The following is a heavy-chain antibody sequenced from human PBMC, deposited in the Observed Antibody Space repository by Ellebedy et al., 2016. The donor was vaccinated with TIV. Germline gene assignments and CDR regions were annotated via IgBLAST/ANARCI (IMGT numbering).Heavy chain of an antibody. CDR2: IWHDGSYK. CDR1: GFTFSSYG. V-gene: IGHV3-33*01. Sequence: GGSLRLXXAASGFTFSSYGMNWVRQAPGKGLEWVAVIWHDGSYKYNADSVKGRFTISRDTSKNTLYLQMDSLRAEDTALYYWASEGTGGGGRSALDIWGQGTTGTVSS. J-gene: IGHJ3*02. CDR3: ASEGTGGGGRSALDI. D-gene: IGHD3-16*01.